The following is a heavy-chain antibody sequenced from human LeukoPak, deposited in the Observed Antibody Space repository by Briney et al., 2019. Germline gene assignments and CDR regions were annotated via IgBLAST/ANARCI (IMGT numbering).Heavy chain of an antibody. CDR2: TTSTGRTT. CDR3: ARLPDPYYYYYMDV. CDR1: GFSFSTYD. Sequence: GGSLRLSCAASGFSFSTYDMNWARQAPAKGLEWVSYTTSTGRTTYYADSVKGRFTISRDNAKHSLYLQMNSLRVEDTAVYYCARLPDPYYYYYMDVWGKGTTVSVSS. J-gene: IGHJ6*03. V-gene: IGHV3-48*03.